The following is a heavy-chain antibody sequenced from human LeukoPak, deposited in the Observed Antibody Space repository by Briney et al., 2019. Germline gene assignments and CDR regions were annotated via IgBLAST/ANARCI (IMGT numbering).Heavy chain of an antibody. CDR3: ARDGDYSGYDYYFDY. Sequence: ASVKVSCKASGYTFIGYYMHWVRQAPGQGLEWMGWINLSSGDTKYAQKFQGRVTMTRDTSISTAYMELSSLRSDDTAVYYCARDGDYSGYDYYFDYWGQGTLVTVSS. J-gene: IGHJ4*02. V-gene: IGHV1-2*02. CDR1: GYTFIGYY. D-gene: IGHD5-12*01. CDR2: INLSSGDT.